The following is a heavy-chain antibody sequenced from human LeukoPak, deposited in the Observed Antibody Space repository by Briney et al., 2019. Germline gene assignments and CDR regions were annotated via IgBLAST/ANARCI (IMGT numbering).Heavy chain of an antibody. V-gene: IGHV3-30*18. Sequence: GGSLRLSCAASGFTFDDYAMHWVRQAPGKGLEWVAVISYDGSNKYYADTVKGRFTISRDNSKNTLYLQMNSLRAEDTAVYYCAKDYRAAAGTNDAFDIWGQGAMVTVSS. CDR1: GFTFDDYA. J-gene: IGHJ3*02. D-gene: IGHD6-13*01. CDR2: ISYDGSNK. CDR3: AKDYRAAAGTNDAFDI.